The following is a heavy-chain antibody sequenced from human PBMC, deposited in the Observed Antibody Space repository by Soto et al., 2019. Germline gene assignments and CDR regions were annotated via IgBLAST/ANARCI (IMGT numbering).Heavy chain of an antibody. CDR3: ATHYGSGSYGMICYMDV. V-gene: IGHV4-59*08. CDR1: GGSISSYY. D-gene: IGHD3-10*01. Sequence: PSETLSLTCTVSGGSISSYYWSWIRQPPGKGLEWIGYIYYSGSTNYNPSLKSRVTISVDTSKNQFSLKLSSVTAADTAVYYCATHYGSGSYGMICYMDVWGKGTTLTVSS. J-gene: IGHJ6*03. CDR2: IYYSGST.